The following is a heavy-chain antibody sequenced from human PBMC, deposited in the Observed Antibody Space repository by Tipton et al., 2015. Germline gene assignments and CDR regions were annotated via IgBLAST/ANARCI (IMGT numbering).Heavy chain of an antibody. V-gene: IGHV4-59*01. Sequence: LRLSCTVSSDSISKYYWSWIRQTPGKGLEWIGYISQRDGTNYNPSLKSRVTISTDTSKNQFFLNLTSVTAADTAVYFCARDLEHGMDVWGQGTTVTVS. D-gene: IGHD5-24*01. CDR2: ISQRDGT. J-gene: IGHJ6*02. CDR1: SDSISKYY. CDR3: ARDLEHGMDV.